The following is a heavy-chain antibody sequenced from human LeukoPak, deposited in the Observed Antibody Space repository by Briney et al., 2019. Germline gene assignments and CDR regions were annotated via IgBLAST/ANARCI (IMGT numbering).Heavy chain of an antibody. J-gene: IGHJ5*02. V-gene: IGHV4-4*07. CDR1: GGSISSYY. CDR3: ASQRKYCSGGSCYHNWFDP. CDR2: IYTSGST. D-gene: IGHD2-15*01. Sequence: SETLSLTCTVSGGSISSYYWSWIRQPAGKGLEWIWRIYTSGSTNYNPSLKSRVTMSVDTSKNQFSLKLSSVTAADTAVYYCASQRKYCSGGSCYHNWFDPWGQGTLVTVSS.